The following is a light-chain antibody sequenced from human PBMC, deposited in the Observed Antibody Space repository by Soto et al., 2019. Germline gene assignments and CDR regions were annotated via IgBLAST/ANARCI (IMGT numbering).Light chain of an antibody. J-gene: IGLJ2*01. Sequence: QSALTQPASVSGSPGQTSTISCTGTSSDVGGYAYFSWYQQYPGKGPKLVISEVSNRPSGVSHRFSGSRSGNTASLTISGLQAEDEADYHFSSYTSRTTPVFGGGTKVTVL. CDR2: EVS. V-gene: IGLV2-14*01. CDR3: SSYTSRTTPV. CDR1: SSDVGGYAY.